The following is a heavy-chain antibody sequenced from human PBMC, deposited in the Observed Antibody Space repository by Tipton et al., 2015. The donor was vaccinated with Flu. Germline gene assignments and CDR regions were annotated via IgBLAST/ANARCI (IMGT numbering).Heavy chain of an antibody. CDR2: IWYDGSNK. CDR3: ARDEGVLVYYSGMDV. J-gene: IGHJ6*02. D-gene: IGHD3-10*01. CDR1: GFDFSVYG. V-gene: IGHV3-33*01. Sequence: QLVQSGGGGVQPERSLRLSCKASGFDFSVYGMHWVRQAPGKGLEWVAVIWYDGSNKHYADSVKGRFTISRDNSMNTLYLQRTSLRAEDTAVYYCARDEGVLVYYSGMDVCGHATAVTVSS.